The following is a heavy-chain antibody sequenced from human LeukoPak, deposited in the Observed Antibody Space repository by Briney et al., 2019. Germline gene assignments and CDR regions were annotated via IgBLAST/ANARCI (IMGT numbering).Heavy chain of an antibody. CDR2: ISSSSSYI. V-gene: IGHV3-21*04. CDR1: GFTFSSYS. D-gene: IGHD3-10*01. J-gene: IGHJ3*02. Sequence: GGSLRLSCAASGFTFSSYSMNWVRQAPGKGLEWVSSISSSSSYIYYADSVKGRFTISRDNAKNTLYLQMNSLRAEDTAVYYCATTMVRGGKAFDIWGQGTMVTVSS. CDR3: ATTMVRGGKAFDI.